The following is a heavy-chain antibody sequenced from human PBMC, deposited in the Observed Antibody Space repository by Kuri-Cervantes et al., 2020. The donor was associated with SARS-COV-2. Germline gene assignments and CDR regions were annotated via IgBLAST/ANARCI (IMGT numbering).Heavy chain of an antibody. V-gene: IGHV4-59*01. CDR2: ISNSGST. CDR3: ARSPLIWYFDL. Sequence: SQTLSLTCAVYGGSFSGYYWSWIRQAPGKGLEYIGYISNSGSTNYNPSLKSRVTISIDTSKNQFSLKVTSVTAADTAVYYCARSPLIWYFDLWGRGTLVTVSS. J-gene: IGHJ2*01. D-gene: IGHD3-16*01. CDR1: GGSFSGYY.